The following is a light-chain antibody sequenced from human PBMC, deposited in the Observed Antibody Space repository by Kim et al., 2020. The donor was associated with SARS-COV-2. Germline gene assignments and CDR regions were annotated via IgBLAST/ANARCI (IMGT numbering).Light chain of an antibody. V-gene: IGLV4-69*01. CDR3: QSWGTGISVV. J-gene: IGLJ2*01. CDR2: LNSDGSH. Sequence: VKLTCTLSSGHTTYAIAWHQQQPEKAPRYLMKLNSDGSHDKGDGIPDRFSGSSSGAVRYLTISSLQSEDEADYYCQSWGTGISVVFGGGTQLTVL. CDR1: SGHTTYA.